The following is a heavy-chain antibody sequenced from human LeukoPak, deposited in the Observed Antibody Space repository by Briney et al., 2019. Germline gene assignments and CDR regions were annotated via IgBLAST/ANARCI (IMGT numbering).Heavy chain of an antibody. CDR1: GFTFSSYS. J-gene: IGHJ6*02. V-gene: IGHV3-48*04. CDR2: ISSSSSTI. CDR3: ARDLEYSSSWSYGMDV. D-gene: IGHD6-13*01. Sequence: GGSLRLSCAASGFTFSSYSMNWVRQAPGKGLEWVSYISSSSSTIYYADSVKGRFTISRDNAKNSLYLQMNSLRAEDTAVYYCARDLEYSSSWSYGMDVWGQGTAVTVSS.